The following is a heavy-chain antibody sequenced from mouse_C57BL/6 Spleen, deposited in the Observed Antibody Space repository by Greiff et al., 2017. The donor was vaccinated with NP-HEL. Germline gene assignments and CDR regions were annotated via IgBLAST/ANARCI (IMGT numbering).Heavy chain of an antibody. D-gene: IGHD2-2*01. CDR1: GFTFSSYA. Sequence: DVKLVESGGGLVKPGGSLKLSCAASGFTFSSYAMSWVRQTPEKRLEWVATISDGGSYTYYPDNVKGRFTISRDNAKNNLYLQMSQLKSEDTAMYYCARDYYGYDGGAMDYWGQGTSVTVSS. V-gene: IGHV5-4*01. CDR3: ARDYYGYDGGAMDY. J-gene: IGHJ4*01. CDR2: ISDGGSYT.